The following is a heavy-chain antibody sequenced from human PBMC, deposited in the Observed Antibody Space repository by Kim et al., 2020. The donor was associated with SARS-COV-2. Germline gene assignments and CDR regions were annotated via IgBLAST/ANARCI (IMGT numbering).Heavy chain of an antibody. CDR3: ARAYYYDSSGYS. CDR1: GYTFTGYY. CDR2: INPNSGGT. J-gene: IGHJ4*02. Sequence: ASVKVSCKASGYTFTGYYMHWVRQAPGQGLEWMRWINPNSGGTNYAQKFQGRVTMTRDTSISTAYMELSRLRSDDTAVYYCARAYYYDSSGYSWGQGTLVTVSS. V-gene: IGHV1-2*02. D-gene: IGHD3-22*01.